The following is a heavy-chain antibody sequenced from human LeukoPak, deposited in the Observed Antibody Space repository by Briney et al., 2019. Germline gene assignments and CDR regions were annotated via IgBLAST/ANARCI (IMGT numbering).Heavy chain of an antibody. J-gene: IGHJ4*01. Sequence: GGSLRLSCAASGFTFSNYWMHWVRQAPGKGLVWVSRISSDGTSTTYADSVKGRFTISRDNAKNTLYLQMNSLRAEDTAVYYCARAVCGNLPFDYWGHGTLVTVSS. V-gene: IGHV3-74*01. D-gene: IGHD4-23*01. CDR1: GFTFSNYW. CDR3: ARAVCGNLPFDY. CDR2: ISSDGTST.